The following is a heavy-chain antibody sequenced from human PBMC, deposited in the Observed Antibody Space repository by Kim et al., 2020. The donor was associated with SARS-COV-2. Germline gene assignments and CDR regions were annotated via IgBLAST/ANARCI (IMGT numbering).Heavy chain of an antibody. CDR3: ARLYRKKWGDIVVVPAATGFDP. D-gene: IGHD2-2*01. CDR1: GGSISSSSYY. CDR2: IYYSGST. V-gene: IGHV4-39*01. Sequence: SETLSLTCTVSGGSISSSSYYWGWIRQPPGKGLEWIGSIYYSGSTYYNPSLKSRVTISVDTSKNQFSLKLSSVTAADTAVYYCARLYRKKWGDIVVVPAATGFDPWGQGTLVTVSS. J-gene: IGHJ5*02.